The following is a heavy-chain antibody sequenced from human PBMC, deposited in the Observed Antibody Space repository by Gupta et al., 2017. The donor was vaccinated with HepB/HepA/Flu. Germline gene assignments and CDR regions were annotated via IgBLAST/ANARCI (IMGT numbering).Heavy chain of an antibody. CDR3: GKAIAARDSY. V-gene: IGHV3-7*01. Sequence: EVQLVESGGGLVQPGGSLRLSCTASGFTFSSYWMTWVRQAPGKGLEWVANIKQDGSTIYYVDSVKGRFTISRDNAKNSLYLKMNSLRVEDTAVYYCGKAIAARDSYWGQGTLVTVSS. CDR1: GFTFSSYW. CDR2: IKQDGSTI. D-gene: IGHD6-6*01. J-gene: IGHJ4*02.